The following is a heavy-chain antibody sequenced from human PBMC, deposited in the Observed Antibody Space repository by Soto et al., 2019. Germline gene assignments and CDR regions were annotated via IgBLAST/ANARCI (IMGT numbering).Heavy chain of an antibody. Sequence: QVQLVQSAGEVKKPGASAIVSCQASGYTFRNYIIAWLRQAPGQGLEWMGWSSPYNGNTNYARQFLGRVTLTTDTSTSAAYLKLRNLGSDDAATYYCARYCAGNACYSRHYYAMDVWGQGTTVSVSS. CDR1: GYTFRNYI. D-gene: IGHD2-21*02. CDR3: ARYCAGNACYSRHYYAMDV. V-gene: IGHV1-18*01. J-gene: IGHJ6*02. CDR2: SSPYNGNT.